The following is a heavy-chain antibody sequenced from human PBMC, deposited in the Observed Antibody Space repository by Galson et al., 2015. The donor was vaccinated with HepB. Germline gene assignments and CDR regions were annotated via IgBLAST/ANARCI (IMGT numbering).Heavy chain of an antibody. Sequence: ALRLSCAGSGFTFSSYTMNWVRQAPGKGLDWVSAITGDGWIAGYADSVRGRFTISRYNSKNTLYLQMNSLRAEDTAVFYCAKGDRDVWPYYLYYWVQGILVTVSS. CDR1: GFTFSSYT. D-gene: IGHD5-24*01. V-gene: IGHV3-23*01. CDR3: AKGDRDVWPYYLYY. CDR2: ITGDGWIA. J-gene: IGHJ4*02.